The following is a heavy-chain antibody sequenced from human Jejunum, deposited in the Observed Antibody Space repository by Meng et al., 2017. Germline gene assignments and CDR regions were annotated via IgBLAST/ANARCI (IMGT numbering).Heavy chain of an antibody. CDR2: VYHSGST. CDR1: GASISSSNW. Sequence: QVQLQESGPGLVKPSGTLSLTCGVSGASISSSNWWSWVRQPPGKGLEWIGEVYHSGSTNNNPSLRSRVIISVDKSNNQFSLRLSPVSAADTAIYYCARSRGCSSTTCYGPATFDFWGQGTLVTVSS. V-gene: IGHV4-4*02. D-gene: IGHD2-2*01. CDR3: ARSRGCSSTTCYGPATFDF. J-gene: IGHJ4*02.